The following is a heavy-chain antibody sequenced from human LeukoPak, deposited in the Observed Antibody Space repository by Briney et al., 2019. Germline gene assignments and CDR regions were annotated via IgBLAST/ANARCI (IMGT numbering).Heavy chain of an antibody. CDR2: MYLSGTT. CDR3: AGLVGRYSSGLYYYYFDY. J-gene: IGHJ4*02. CDR1: GGSISSSSYY. D-gene: IGHD3-22*01. Sequence: SETLSLTCTVSGGSISSSSYYWGWIRQPPGKGLEWIEEMYLSGTTHSNPSVKSRVTISIDKSKNQFFLNLSSVTAADTAVYYCAGLVGRYSSGLYYYYFDYWGQGTLVTVSS. V-gene: IGHV4-39*07.